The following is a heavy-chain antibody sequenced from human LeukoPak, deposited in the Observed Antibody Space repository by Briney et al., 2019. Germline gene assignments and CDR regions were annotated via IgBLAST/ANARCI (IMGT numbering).Heavy chain of an antibody. CDR3: ARHDPEAAASF. CDR1: GGSISSSSYY. Sequence: PSETLSLTCTVSGGSISSSSYYWGWIRQPPGKGLEWIGSIYYSGSTYYNPSLKSRVTISVDTSKNQFSLKLSSVTAADTAVYYCARHDPEAAASFWGQGTLVTVSS. D-gene: IGHD6-13*01. V-gene: IGHV4-39*01. CDR2: IYYSGST. J-gene: IGHJ4*02.